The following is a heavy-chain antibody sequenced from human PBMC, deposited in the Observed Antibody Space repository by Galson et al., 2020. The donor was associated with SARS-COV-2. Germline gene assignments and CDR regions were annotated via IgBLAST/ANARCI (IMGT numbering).Heavy chain of an antibody. Sequence: GGSLRLSCAASGFTFDDYAMHWVRQAPGKGLEWVSGISWNSGSIGYADSVKGRFTISRDNAKNSLYLQMNSLRAEDTALYYCAKDKAVTTWRGSGAFDIWGQGTMVTVSS. V-gene: IGHV3-9*01. CDR2: ISWNSGSI. J-gene: IGHJ3*02. CDR1: GFTFDDYA. D-gene: IGHD4-17*01. CDR3: AKDKAVTTWRGSGAFDI.